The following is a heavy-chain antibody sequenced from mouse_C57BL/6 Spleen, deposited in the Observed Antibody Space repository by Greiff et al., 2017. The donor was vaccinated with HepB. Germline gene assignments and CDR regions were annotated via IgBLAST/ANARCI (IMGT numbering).Heavy chain of an antibody. D-gene: IGHD1-1*01. CDR2: ISSGSSTI. CDR1: GFTFSDYG. J-gene: IGHJ2*01. V-gene: IGHV5-17*01. Sequence: EVQLVESGGGLVKPGGSLKLSCAASGFTFSDYGMHWVRQAPEKGLEWVAYISSGSSTIYYADTVKGRFTISRDNAKNTLFLQMTSLRSEDTAMYYCASAVVATSDYWGQGTTLTVSS. CDR3: ASAVVATSDY.